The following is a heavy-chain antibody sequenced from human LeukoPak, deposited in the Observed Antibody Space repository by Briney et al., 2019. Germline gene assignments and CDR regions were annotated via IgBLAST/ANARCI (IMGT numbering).Heavy chain of an antibody. D-gene: IGHD2-2*01. CDR3: ARASGVKYPNWFDP. CDR2: ISQSGST. V-gene: IGHV4-38-2*01. CDR1: GYSISSDYYY. J-gene: IGHJ5*02. Sequence: PSETLSLICGVSGYSISSDYYYWVWIRQSPGKGLEWIGSISQSGSTYYNPSLRSRVTISVDTSKSQFSLTVRSMTAADTAMYYCARASGVKYPNWFDPWGQGILVTVSS.